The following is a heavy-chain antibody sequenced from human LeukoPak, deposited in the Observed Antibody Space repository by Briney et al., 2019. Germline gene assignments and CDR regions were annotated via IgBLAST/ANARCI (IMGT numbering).Heavy chain of an antibody. CDR1: GNSISSGIYY. J-gene: IGHJ4*02. CDR2: IYPSGST. CDR3: ASVSSSFQGALEV. Sequence: SETLSLTCNVSGNSISSGIYYWSWIRQPAGKGLEWIGRIYPSGSTNYNPSLKSRVTISIDTSNNQFSLKLTSMTAADTAVYYCASVSSSFQGALEVWGQGTLVTVSS. D-gene: IGHD6-13*01. V-gene: IGHV4-61*02.